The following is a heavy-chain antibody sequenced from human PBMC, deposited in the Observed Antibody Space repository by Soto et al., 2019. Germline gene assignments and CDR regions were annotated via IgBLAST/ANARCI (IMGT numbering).Heavy chain of an antibody. J-gene: IGHJ3*02. D-gene: IGHD3-22*01. CDR2: ISYDGSNK. Sequence: GGSLRLSCAASGFTFSSYGMHWVRQAPGKGLEWVAVISYDGSNKYYADSVKGRLTISRDNSKNTLYLQMNSLRAEDTAVYYCAKEDDYDSSGYSDAVDIWGQGTMVTV. CDR3: AKEDDYDSSGYSDAVDI. CDR1: GFTFSSYG. V-gene: IGHV3-30*18.